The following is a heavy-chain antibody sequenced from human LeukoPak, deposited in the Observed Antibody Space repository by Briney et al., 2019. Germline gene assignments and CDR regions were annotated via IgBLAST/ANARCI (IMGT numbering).Heavy chain of an antibody. V-gene: IGHV1-69*04. CDR3: ARGGGYSYGSIDY. Sequence: GASVKVSCKASGGTYSSYAISWVRQVPGQGLEWMGRIIPILGIANYAQKFQGRVTITADKSTSTAYMELSSLRSEDTAVYYCARGGGYSYGSIDYWGQGTLVTLSS. D-gene: IGHD5-18*01. CDR1: GGTYSSYA. J-gene: IGHJ4*02. CDR2: IIPILGIA.